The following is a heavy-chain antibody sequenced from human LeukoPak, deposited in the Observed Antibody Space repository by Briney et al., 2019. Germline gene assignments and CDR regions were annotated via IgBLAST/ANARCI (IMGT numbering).Heavy chain of an antibody. V-gene: IGHV3-23*01. D-gene: IGHD3-22*01. CDR3: AKVQAPDSSGFYCYYDY. J-gene: IGHJ4*03. CDR2: ISGSGGST. Sequence: GGSLLLSCAASGFTFSSYAMSWVRPAPGKGLEWVSTISGSGGSTYYPDSVKGRFIISRDDSKNMLFLQMNSLRAEDTAIYYCAKVQAPDSSGFYCYYDYWGQGTLVSVSS. CDR1: GFTFSSYA.